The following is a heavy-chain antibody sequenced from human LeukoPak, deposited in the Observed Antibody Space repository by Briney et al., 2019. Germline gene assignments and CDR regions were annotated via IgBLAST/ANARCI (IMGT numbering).Heavy chain of an antibody. J-gene: IGHJ4*02. CDR3: ARVGIRTVTTTAKRQKYDY. Sequence: SETLSLTCAVSGGSISSGGYSWSWIRQPPGKGLEWIGYIYHSGSTYYNPSLKSRVTISVDRSKNQFSLKLSSVTAADTAVYYCARVGIRTVTTTAKRQKYDYWGQGTLVTVSS. V-gene: IGHV4-30-2*01. D-gene: IGHD4-17*01. CDR1: GGSISSGGYS. CDR2: IYHSGST.